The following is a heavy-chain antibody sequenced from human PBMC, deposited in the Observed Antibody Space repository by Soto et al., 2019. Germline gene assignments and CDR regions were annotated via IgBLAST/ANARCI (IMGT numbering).Heavy chain of an antibody. CDR1: GFTFGRYA. V-gene: IGHV3-23*01. J-gene: IGHJ3*01. CDR3: AKALGLYCGGDCFDAFDV. CDR2: IGPSGSTT. D-gene: IGHD2-21*02. Sequence: EVQLLESGGGLVQPGGSLRLSCAVSGFTFGRYAMNWVRQAPGQGLEWVSVIGPSGSTTYYADSVKGRFTISRDNSKNTLYLQMNSLRAEDTAVYYCAKALGLYCGGDCFDAFDVWGQGAMVSVSS.